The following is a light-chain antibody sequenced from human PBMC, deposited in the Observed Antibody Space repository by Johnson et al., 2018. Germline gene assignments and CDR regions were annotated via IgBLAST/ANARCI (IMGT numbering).Light chain of an antibody. V-gene: IGLV1-51*02. Sequence: QSVLTQPPSVSAAPGQKVTISCSGSSSNIGNNYVSWYQQLPGTAPKLLIYENNKRPSGIPDRFSGSKSGTSATLGLTGLQTGDEADYYCGTWDSSLSAGNVFGTGTRLPVL. J-gene: IGLJ1*01. CDR1: SSNIGNNY. CDR2: ENN. CDR3: GTWDSSLSAGNV.